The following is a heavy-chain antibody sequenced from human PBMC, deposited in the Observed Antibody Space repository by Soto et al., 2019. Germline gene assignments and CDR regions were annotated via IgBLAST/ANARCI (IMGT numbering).Heavy chain of an antibody. CDR2: ISSNGGST. CDR3: ARVRQQLGGAFDI. V-gene: IGHV3-64*01. Sequence: GRSLRLSCAASGFTFSSNAMYWVRQAPGKGLEYVSAISSNGGSTYYANSVKGRFTISRDNSKNTLYLQMGSLRVEDMAVYYCARVRQQLGGAFDIWGQGTMVTVSS. CDR1: GFTFSSNA. D-gene: IGHD6-13*01. J-gene: IGHJ3*02.